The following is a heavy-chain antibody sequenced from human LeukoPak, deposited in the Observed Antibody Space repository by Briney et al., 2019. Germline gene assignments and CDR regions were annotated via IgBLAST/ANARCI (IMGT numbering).Heavy chain of an antibody. CDR3: ARDFADEGFDY. Sequence: GGSLRLSCAASGFTFSSYEMNWVRQAPGKGLEWVSYISSSGSTIYDADSVKGRFTISRDNAKNSLYLQMHSLRVEDTAVYYCARDFADEGFDYWGQGTLVTVSS. CDR1: GFTFSSYE. D-gene: IGHD3-3*01. CDR2: ISSSGSTI. V-gene: IGHV3-48*03. J-gene: IGHJ4*02.